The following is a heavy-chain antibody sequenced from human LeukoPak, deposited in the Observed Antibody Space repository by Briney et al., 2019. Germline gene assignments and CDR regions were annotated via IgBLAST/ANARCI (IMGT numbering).Heavy chain of an antibody. CDR1: GFTFSSYA. Sequence: GGSLRLSCAASGFTFSSYAMSWVRQAPGKGLEWVSAISGSGGSTYYADSVKGRFTISRDNSKNTLYLQMNSLRAEDTAVYYCANLGSYYNKFDYWGQGTLATVSS. D-gene: IGHD3-10*01. CDR3: ANLGSYYNKFDY. CDR2: ISGSGGST. V-gene: IGHV3-23*01. J-gene: IGHJ4*02.